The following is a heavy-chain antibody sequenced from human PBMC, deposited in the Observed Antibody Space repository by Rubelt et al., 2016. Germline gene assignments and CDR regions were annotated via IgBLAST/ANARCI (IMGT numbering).Heavy chain of an antibody. CDR1: GGSISSYY. CDR2: IYYSGNT. D-gene: IGHD4-17*01. V-gene: IGHV4-59*01. CDR3: VRERATVTTLFDY. J-gene: IGHJ4*02. Sequence: QVQLQESGPGLVKPSETLSLTCTVSGGSISSYYWSWIRQPPGKGLEWIGSIYYSGNTYYNPSLKSRVTISVDTSKNQFSLKLSSVTAADTAVYYCVRERATVTTLFDYWGQGARVTVSS.